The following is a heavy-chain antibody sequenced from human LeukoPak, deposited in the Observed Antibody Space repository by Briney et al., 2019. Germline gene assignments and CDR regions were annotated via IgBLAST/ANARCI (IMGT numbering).Heavy chain of an antibody. CDR2: IYNSGST. D-gene: IGHD3-10*02. J-gene: IGHJ1*01. CDR3: ASRRDQLGSSQY. CDR1: GTSISNYY. V-gene: IGHV4-59*01. Sequence: SETLSLTCTVSGTSISNYYWSWIRQPPGKGLEWIGYIYNSGSTNYNPSLKSRVTMSVDTSKNQFSLKLTSVTPADTAVYYCASRRDQLGSSQYWGQGTLATVSS.